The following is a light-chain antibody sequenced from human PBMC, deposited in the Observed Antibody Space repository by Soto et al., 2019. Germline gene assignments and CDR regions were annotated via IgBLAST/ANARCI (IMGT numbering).Light chain of an antibody. J-gene: IGLJ2*01. CDR1: SSNIGSNP. V-gene: IGLV1-44*01. Sequence: QSVLTQPPSASGTPGQRVTISCSGSSSNIGSNPVHWYQQLPGTAPKLLIYSKNQRPSGVPDRFSGSKSGTSASLAISGLQAEDEYYYYCAACDNSLKRVFGGGTKLTVL. CDR3: AACDNSLKRV. CDR2: SKN.